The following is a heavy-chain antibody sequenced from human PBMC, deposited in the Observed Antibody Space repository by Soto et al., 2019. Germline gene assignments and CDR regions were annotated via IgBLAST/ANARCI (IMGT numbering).Heavy chain of an antibody. J-gene: IGHJ4*02. Sequence: SETLSLTCTVSGGSISSSSYYWGWIRQPPGKGLEWIGSIYYSGSTYYNPSLKIPVTISVDTSKNQFSLKLSSVTAADTAVYYCARHNDFWSGYPFDYWGQGTLVTVSS. V-gene: IGHV4-39*01. CDR2: IYYSGST. D-gene: IGHD3-3*01. CDR3: ARHNDFWSGYPFDY. CDR1: GGSISSSSYY.